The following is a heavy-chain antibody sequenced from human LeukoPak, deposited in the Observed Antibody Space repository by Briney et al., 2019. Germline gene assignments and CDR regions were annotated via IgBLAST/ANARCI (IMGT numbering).Heavy chain of an antibody. J-gene: IGHJ4*02. D-gene: IGHD2/OR15-2a*01. V-gene: IGHV3-23*01. CDR3: AKAVGYYRYFDY. Sequence: GESLRLSCAASGFTFSSYEMNWVRQAPGKGLEWVSAISGSGGSTYYADSVKGRFTISRDNSKNTLYLQMNSLRAEDTAVYYCAKAVGYYRYFDYWGQGTLSPSPQ. CDR1: GFTFSSYE. CDR2: ISGSGGST.